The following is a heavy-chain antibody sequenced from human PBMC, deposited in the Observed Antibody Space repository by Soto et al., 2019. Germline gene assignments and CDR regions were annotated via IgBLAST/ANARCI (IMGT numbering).Heavy chain of an antibody. CDR1: GFTFSSYS. D-gene: IGHD1-1*01. CDR2: ISSSSSYI. Sequence: RLSCAASGFTFSSYSMNWVRQAPGKGLEWVSSISSSSSYIYYADSVKGRFTISRDNAKNSLYLQMNSLRAEDTAVYYCARDHRWKNGMDVWGQGTTVTVSS. V-gene: IGHV3-21*01. CDR3: ARDHRWKNGMDV. J-gene: IGHJ6*02.